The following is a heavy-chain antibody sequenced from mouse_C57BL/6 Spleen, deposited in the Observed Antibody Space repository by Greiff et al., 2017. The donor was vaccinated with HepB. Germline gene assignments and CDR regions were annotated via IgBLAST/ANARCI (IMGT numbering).Heavy chain of an antibody. CDR1: GYSFTGSF. J-gene: IGHJ2*01. CDR3: ARTLRYGNYPYYFDS. Sequence: EVQLQQSGPELVKPGASVKISCKASGYSFTGSFMNWVKQSHGKSLEWIGRINPYNGDTFYNQKFKGKATLTVDKSSSTAHMELRSLTSEDFAVYYCARTLRYGNYPYYFDSWGQGTTLTVSS. CDR2: INPYNGDT. V-gene: IGHV1-37*01. D-gene: IGHD2-1*01.